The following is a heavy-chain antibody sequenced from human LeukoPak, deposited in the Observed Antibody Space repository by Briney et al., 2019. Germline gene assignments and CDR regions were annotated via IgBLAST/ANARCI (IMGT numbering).Heavy chain of an antibody. CDR1: GFSFSSHG. J-gene: IGHJ5*02. CDR3: AKDRRDYGDYNTWFDP. V-gene: IGHV3-30*18. CDR2: ISYNGGSK. D-gene: IGHD4-17*01. Sequence: QSGGSLRLSCAASGFSFSSHGMHWVRQAPGKGLEWVAFISYNGGSKNYADSVQGRFTISRDNSKNTLYLQMNSLRPEDTAVYSCAKDRRDYGDYNTWFDPWGQGTLVTVSS.